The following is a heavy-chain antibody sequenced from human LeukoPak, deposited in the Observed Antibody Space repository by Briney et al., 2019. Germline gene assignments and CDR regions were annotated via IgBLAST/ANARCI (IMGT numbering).Heavy chain of an antibody. J-gene: IGHJ5*02. CDR2: ISGAGDST. CDR1: GFTFSTYA. V-gene: IGHV3-23*01. Sequence: PGGSLRLSCAASGFTFSTYAMTWVRQAPGKGLEWVSAISGAGDSTYYADSVKGRFTISRDNSKNTLYLQMNSLRAEDTAVYYCAKDPRDGRLKWFDPWGQGTLVTVSS. CDR3: AKDPRDGRLKWFDP.